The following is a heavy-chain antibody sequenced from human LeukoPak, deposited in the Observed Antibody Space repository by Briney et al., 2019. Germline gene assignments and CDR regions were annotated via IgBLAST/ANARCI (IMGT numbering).Heavy chain of an antibody. CDR2: IYHSGST. D-gene: IGHD2-15*01. V-gene: IGHV4-4*02. J-gene: IGHJ6*04. CDR3: ARSGSYCSGGSCYPIYYYYYYGMDV. Sequence: SETLSLTCAVSGGSISSSNWWSWVRQPPGKGLEWIGEIYHSGSTNYNPSLKSRVTISVDKPKNQFSLKLSSVTAADTAVYYCARSGSYCSGGSCYPIYYYYYYGMDVWGKGTTVTVSS. CDR1: GGSISSSNW.